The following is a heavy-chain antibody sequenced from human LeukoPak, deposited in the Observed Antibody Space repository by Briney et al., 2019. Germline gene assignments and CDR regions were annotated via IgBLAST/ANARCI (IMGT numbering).Heavy chain of an antibody. Sequence: GRSLRLSCAASGFTFSSYGMHWVRQAPGKGLEWVAVISYDGSNKYYADSVKGRFTISRDNSKNTLYLQMNSLRAEDTAVYYCASSGWYSYFDYWGQGTLVTVSS. V-gene: IGHV3-30*03. J-gene: IGHJ4*02. CDR2: ISYDGSNK. CDR3: ASSGWYSYFDY. D-gene: IGHD6-19*01. CDR1: GFTFSSYG.